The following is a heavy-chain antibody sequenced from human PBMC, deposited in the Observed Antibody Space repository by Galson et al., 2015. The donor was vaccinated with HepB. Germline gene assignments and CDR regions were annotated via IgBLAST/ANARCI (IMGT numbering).Heavy chain of an antibody. D-gene: IGHD6-6*01. CDR3: ARYSSSQQSCALDV. V-gene: IGHV1-18*04. CDR1: GYIFSTYG. J-gene: IGHJ6*02. Sequence: SVKVSCKASGYIFSTYGFNWVRQAPGQGLEWLGWISVYNGNTDCAQKFQGRITMTTDRSTTSAYMELRSLTADDTAVYYCARYSSSQQSCALDVWGQGTTVTVSS. CDR2: ISVYNGNT.